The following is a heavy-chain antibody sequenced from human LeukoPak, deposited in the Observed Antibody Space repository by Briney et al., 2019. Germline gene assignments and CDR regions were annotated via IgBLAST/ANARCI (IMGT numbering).Heavy chain of an antibody. CDR3: ARIIDSSGYYYGAIDY. CDR1: GFTLSDYY. V-gene: IGHV3-72*01. CDR2: TRNKANSYTT. J-gene: IGHJ4*02. Sequence: GGSLRLSCAASGFTLSDYYMDWVRQAPGEGLEWVGRTRNKANSYTTEYAASVKGRFTISRDDSKNSLDLQMNSLKTEDTAVYYCARIIDSSGYYYGAIDYWGQGTLVTVSS. D-gene: IGHD3-22*01.